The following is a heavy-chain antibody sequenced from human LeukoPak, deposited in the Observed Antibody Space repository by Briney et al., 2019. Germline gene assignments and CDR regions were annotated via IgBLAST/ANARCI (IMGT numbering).Heavy chain of an antibody. CDR3: ARQGSGWYFDL. V-gene: IGHV4-38-2*01. CDR1: GYSISSGYY. J-gene: IGHJ2*01. CDR2: IYHSGST. Sequence: SETLSLTCAVSGYSISSGYYWGWIRQPPGKGLEWIGSIYHSGSTYYNPSLKSRVTVSVDTSKNQFSLKLSSVTAADTAVYYCARQGSGWYFDLWGRGTLVTVSS.